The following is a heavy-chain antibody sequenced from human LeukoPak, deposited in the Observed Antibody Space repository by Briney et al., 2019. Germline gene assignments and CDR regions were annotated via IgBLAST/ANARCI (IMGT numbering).Heavy chain of an antibody. CDR2: ISGSGDST. Sequence: GGPLRLSCAASGFTFTSHAMTWVRQAPGKGLEWVSAISGSGDSTYYADSVKGRFTISRDNSKNTLYLQVNSLRAEDTAVYYCARRAVSGTSPLDYWGQGTLVTVSS. V-gene: IGHV3-23*01. CDR3: ARRAVSGTSPLDY. J-gene: IGHJ4*02. D-gene: IGHD6-19*01. CDR1: GFTFTSHA.